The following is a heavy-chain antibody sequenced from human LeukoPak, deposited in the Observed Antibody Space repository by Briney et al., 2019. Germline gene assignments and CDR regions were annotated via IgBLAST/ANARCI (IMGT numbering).Heavy chain of an antibody. J-gene: IGHJ3*02. CDR1: GGSISSYY. V-gene: IGHV4-59*01. CDR3: AREGAGDRDDAFDI. CDR2: IYYSGST. Sequence: SETLSLTCTVSGGSISSYYWSWIRQPPGKGLEWIGYIYYSGSTNYNPSLKSRVTISVDTSKNQFSLKLSSVTAADTAVYYCAREGAGDRDDAFDIWGQGTMVTVSS. D-gene: IGHD1-26*01.